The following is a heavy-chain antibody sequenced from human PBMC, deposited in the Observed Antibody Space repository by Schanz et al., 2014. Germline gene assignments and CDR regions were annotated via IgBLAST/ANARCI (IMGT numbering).Heavy chain of an antibody. Sequence: EVQLVESGGGLIQPGGSLRLSCAVSGFTVNTHYMSWVRQAPGKGLEWVSRLNFDETYTSYADSVKGRFTISRDNAKNTVYLQMTSLRVEDTAVYYCVKEGTVVSGSPRDYWGQGALVTVSS. CDR1: GFTVNTHY. CDR3: VKEGTVVSGSPRDY. D-gene: IGHD3-10*01. V-gene: IGHV3-74*02. CDR2: LNFDETYT. J-gene: IGHJ4*02.